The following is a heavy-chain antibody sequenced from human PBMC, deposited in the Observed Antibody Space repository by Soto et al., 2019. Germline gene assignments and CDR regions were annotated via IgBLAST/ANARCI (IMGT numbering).Heavy chain of an antibody. CDR1: GFTFSTSG. J-gene: IGHJ4*02. V-gene: IGHV3-21*03. CDR3: TAGKLYPSLDFDY. D-gene: IGHD2-8*01. Sequence: AGGSLRLSCAASGFTFSTSGMNWVRQAPGKGLEWVSSISGTSNYIYYVDSVKGRFTISRDNAKNSLYLQMNSLKTEDTAVYYCTAGKLYPSLDFDYWGQGTLVTVSS. CDR2: ISGTSNYI.